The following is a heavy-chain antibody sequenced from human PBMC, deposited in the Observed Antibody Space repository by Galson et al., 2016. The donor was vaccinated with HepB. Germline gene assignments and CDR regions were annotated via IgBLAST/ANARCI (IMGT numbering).Heavy chain of an antibody. D-gene: IGHD3-3*01. CDR1: GGSISSSNW. CDR2: IYHSRST. CDR3: ARDRTRFRVVTALWY. V-gene: IGHV4-4*02. J-gene: IGHJ4*02. Sequence: SETLSLTCAVSGGSISSSNWWSWVRQPPGKGLEWIGEIYHSRSTNSNPSLTSRVTISLDMSKNQFSLKLRSVTAADTAVYYCARDRTRFRVVTALWYWGQGTQVTVSS.